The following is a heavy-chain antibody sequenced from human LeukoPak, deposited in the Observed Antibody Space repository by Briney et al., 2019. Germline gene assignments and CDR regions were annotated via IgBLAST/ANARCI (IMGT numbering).Heavy chain of an antibody. J-gene: IGHJ3*02. D-gene: IGHD6-25*01. CDR2: ITSSSSYI. V-gene: IGHV3-21*01. CDR3: ARNLASGAFDI. CDR1: GFTFSSYS. Sequence: PGGSLRLSCAASGFTFSSYSMNWVRQAPGRGLEWVSSITSSSSYIYYADSVKGRFAISRDNAKNSLYLQMNSLRAEDTAVYYCARNLASGAFDIWGQGTMVTVSS.